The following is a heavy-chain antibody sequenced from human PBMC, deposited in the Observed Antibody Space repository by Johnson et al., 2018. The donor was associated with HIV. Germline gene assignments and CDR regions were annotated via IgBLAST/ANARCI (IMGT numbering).Heavy chain of an antibody. J-gene: IGHJ3*02. CDR1: GFTFSSYA. CDR3: ARDGGETVVGSGAFDI. Sequence: VQLVESGGGLVQPGGSLRLSCAASGFTFSSYAMSWVRQAPGKGLEWVSAISGSGGSTYYADSVKGRFTISRDNAKNSLYLQMNSLRAEDTAVYYCARDGGETVVGSGAFDIWGQGTMVTVSS. D-gene: IGHD4-23*01. CDR2: ISGSGGST. V-gene: IGHV3-23*04.